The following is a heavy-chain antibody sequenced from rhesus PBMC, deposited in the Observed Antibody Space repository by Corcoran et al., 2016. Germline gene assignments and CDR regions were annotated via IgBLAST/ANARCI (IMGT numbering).Heavy chain of an antibody. D-gene: IGHD6-25*01. CDR3: ARDLAAAGTFDF. CDR1: GGSISSSY. V-gene: IGHV4-169*02. CDR2: IYVSGSST. J-gene: IGHJ3*01. Sequence: QLQLQESGPGLVKPSETLSVTCAVSGGSISSSYWSWIRQAPGKGLEWIGYIYVSGSSTNNSPSLKSRVTLSVDTSQNQLSLKLSSVTTADTAVYYCARDLAAAGTFDFWGQGLRVTVSS.